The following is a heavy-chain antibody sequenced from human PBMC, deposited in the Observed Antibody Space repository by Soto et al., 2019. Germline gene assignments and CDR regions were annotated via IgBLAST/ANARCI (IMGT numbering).Heavy chain of an antibody. CDR2: IYYSGST. CDR3: ARSDGRY. CDR1: GGYLSSYY. Sequence: SETQSLTCPVSGGYLSSYYWSWIRQPTGKGLEWIGYIYYSGSTNYNPSLKSRVTISVDTSKNQFSLKLSSVTAADTAVYYCARSDGRYWGQGTLVTAPQ. V-gene: IGHV4-59*01. J-gene: IGHJ4*02.